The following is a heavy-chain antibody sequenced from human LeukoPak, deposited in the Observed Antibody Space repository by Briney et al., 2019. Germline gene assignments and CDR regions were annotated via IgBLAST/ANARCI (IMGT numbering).Heavy chain of an antibody. CDR2: IRSKANSYAT. J-gene: IGHJ5*02. Sequence: GGSLKLSCAASGFTFSGSAMHRVRQASGKGLEWVGRIRSKANSYATAYAASVKGRFTISRDDSKNTAYLQMNSLKTEDTAVYYCTRHSSSWFHNWFDPWGQGTLVTVSS. D-gene: IGHD6-13*01. CDR3: TRHSSSWFHNWFDP. CDR1: GFTFSGSA. V-gene: IGHV3-73*01.